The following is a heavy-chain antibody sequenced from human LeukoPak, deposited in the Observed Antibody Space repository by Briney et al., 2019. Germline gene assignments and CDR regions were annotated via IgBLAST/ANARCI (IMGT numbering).Heavy chain of an antibody. V-gene: IGHV4-59*08. J-gene: IGHJ4*02. Sequence: SETLSLTCTVSVGSISNYYWSWIRQPPGKGLEWIGYIYYSGSTTYNPSLKSRVTISVDTSKNQFSLKLSSVTAADTAVYYCASWGDGNNPLDHWGQGTLVTVSS. CDR3: ASWGDGNNPLDH. D-gene: IGHD5-24*01. CDR2: IYYSGST. CDR1: VGSISNYY.